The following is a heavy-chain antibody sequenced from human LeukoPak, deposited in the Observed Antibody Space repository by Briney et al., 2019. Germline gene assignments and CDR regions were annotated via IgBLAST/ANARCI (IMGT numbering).Heavy chain of an antibody. D-gene: IGHD3-10*01. CDR3: GRNKWFGEFNY. J-gene: IGHJ4*02. CDR1: GASIITTKYY. Sequence: SETLSLTCTVSGASIITTKYYWGWVRQPPEKGLEWIASIYHSGSTYYNTSLKTRATISVDTSKNQFSLKLSSVTAADTAVYYCGRNKWFGEFNYWGQGTLVTVSS. V-gene: IGHV4-39*01. CDR2: IYHSGST.